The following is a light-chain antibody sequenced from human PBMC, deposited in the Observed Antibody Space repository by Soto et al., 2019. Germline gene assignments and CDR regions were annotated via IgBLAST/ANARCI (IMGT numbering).Light chain of an antibody. CDR2: AAS. CDR1: QSITNY. CDR3: QQSYSAPFT. J-gene: IGKJ3*01. Sequence: DIQMTQSPSSLSPSVGDRVTITCRASQSITNYLNWYQQKPGKAPKLLIYAASSLQSGVPSRFSGSGSGTDFTLTISSLQPEDFATYYCQQSYSAPFTFGPGTKVDIK. V-gene: IGKV1-39*01.